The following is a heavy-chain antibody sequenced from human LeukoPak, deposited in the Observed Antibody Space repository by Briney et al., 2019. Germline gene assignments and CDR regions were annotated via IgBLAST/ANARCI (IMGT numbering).Heavy chain of an antibody. J-gene: IGHJ4*02. V-gene: IGHV4-38-2*01. CDR1: GYSISGGYF. CDR3: ARVTRNSGWFFDY. D-gene: IGHD6-19*01. Sequence: SETLPLTCDVSGYSISGGYFWGWIRQPPGMGLEWIGSTAHRGSTYYNPSLKGRVSISIDGSKNQFSLSLTSVTAADTAIYYCARVTRNSGWFFDYWGQGTLATVSS. CDR2: TAHRGST.